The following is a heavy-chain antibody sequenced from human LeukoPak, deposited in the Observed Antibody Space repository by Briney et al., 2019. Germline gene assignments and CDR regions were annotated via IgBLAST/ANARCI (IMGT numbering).Heavy chain of an antibody. CDR1: GYTFTSNY. CDR3: VKDWTYSFED. J-gene: IGHJ4*02. V-gene: IGHV1-46*01. CDR2: ISPSGGST. Sequence: ASVKVSCKAFGYTFTSNYMHWVRQAPGQGPEWMGVISPSGGSTTYAQKFQGRVTLTRDMSTSTDYLELSSLRSEDTAVYYCVKDWTYSFEDWGQGTLVTVSS. D-gene: IGHD3/OR15-3a*01.